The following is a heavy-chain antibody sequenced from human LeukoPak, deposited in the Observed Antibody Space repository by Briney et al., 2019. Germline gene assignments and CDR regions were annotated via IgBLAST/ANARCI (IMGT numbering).Heavy chain of an antibody. CDR3: ARGSGGYDILTGYYNSPYFDY. CDR2: IWYGGSNK. CDR1: GFTFSSYG. D-gene: IGHD3-9*01. Sequence: GGSLRLSCAASGFTFSSYGMHWVRQAPGKGLEWVAVIWYGGSNKYYADSVKGRFTISRDDSKNTLYLQMNSLRAEDTAVYYCARGSGGYDILTGYYNSPYFDYWGQGTLVTVSS. J-gene: IGHJ4*02. V-gene: IGHV3-33*01.